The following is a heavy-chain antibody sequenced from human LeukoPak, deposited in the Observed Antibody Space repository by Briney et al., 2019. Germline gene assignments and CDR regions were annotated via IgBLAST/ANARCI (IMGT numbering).Heavy chain of an antibody. CDR2: IKQDGSEK. Sequence: GGSLRLSCAASGFTFSTYRMSWVRQAPGKGLEWVANIKQDGSEKHYVDSVEGRFTISRDNAKNSLYLQMSSLRAEDTAVYYCTRVEETATTAAIIRKYSYYYYYMDVWGKGNTVTVSS. CDR3: TRVEETATTAAIIRKYSYYYYYMDV. CDR1: GFTFSTYR. V-gene: IGHV3-7*01. D-gene: IGHD4-11*01. J-gene: IGHJ6*03.